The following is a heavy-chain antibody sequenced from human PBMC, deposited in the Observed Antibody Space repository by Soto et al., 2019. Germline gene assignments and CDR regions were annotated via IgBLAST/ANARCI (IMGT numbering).Heavy chain of an antibody. J-gene: IGHJ4*02. CDR3: AKLRGRGIFEY. Sequence: EVQLLESGGGLIQPGRSLRLSCAASGFSFGVYAMSWVRQAPGKGLEWVATISAGIGSTYYADAVKGRFTISRDISRSTLDLQMNSLRVEDTALYYCAKLRGRGIFEYWGQGTMVTISS. V-gene: IGHV3-23*01. D-gene: IGHD1-26*01. CDR1: GFSFGVYA. CDR2: ISAGIGST.